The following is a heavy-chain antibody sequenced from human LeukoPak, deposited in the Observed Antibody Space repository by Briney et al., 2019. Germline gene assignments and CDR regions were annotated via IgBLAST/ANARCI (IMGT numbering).Heavy chain of an antibody. J-gene: IGHJ5*02. CDR1: GYTFTSCY. CDR3: ARRYCSSTSCYTGDNWFDP. V-gene: IGHV1-2*02. CDR2: INPNSGGT. D-gene: IGHD2-2*02. Sequence: GASVKVSCKASGYTFTSCYMHWVRQAPGQGLEWMGWINPNSGGTNYAQKFQGRVTMTRDTSISTAYMELSRLRSDDTAVYYCARRYCSSTSCYTGDNWFDPWGQGTLVTVSS.